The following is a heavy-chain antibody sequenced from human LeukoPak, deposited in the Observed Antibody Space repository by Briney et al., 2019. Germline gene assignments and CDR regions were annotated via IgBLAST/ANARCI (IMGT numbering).Heavy chain of an antibody. D-gene: IGHD3-22*01. V-gene: IGHV4-30-2*01. CDR1: GGSISSGGYS. Sequence: KASETLSLTCAVSGGSISSGGYSWSWIRQPPGKGLEWIGYIYHSGSTYYNPSLKSRVTISVDRSKSQFSLKLSSVTAADTAVYYCASKYYYDSSGYDAFDIWGQGTMVTVSS. CDR3: ASKYYYDSSGYDAFDI. CDR2: IYHSGST. J-gene: IGHJ3*02.